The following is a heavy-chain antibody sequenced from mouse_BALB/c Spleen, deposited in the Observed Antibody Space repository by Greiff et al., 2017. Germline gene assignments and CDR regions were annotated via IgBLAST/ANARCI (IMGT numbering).Heavy chain of an antibody. V-gene: IGHV5-12-2*01. J-gene: IGHJ4*01. CDR3: ARQEGTATYAMDY. Sequence: EVQLVESGGGLVQPGGSLKLSCAASGFTFSSYNMSWVRQTPEKRLEWVAYISNGGGSTYYPDTVKGRFTISRDNAKNTLYLQMSSLKSEDTAMYYSARQEGTATYAMDYWGQGTSVTVSS. CDR2: ISNGGGST. CDR1: GFTFSSYN. D-gene: IGHD1-2*01.